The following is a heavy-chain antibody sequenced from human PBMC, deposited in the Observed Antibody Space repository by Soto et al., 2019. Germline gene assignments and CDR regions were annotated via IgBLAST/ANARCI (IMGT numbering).Heavy chain of an antibody. Sequence: QVQLVESGGGVVQPGRSLRLSCAASGFTFSSYAMHWVRQAPGKGLEWVAVISYDGSNKYYADSVKGRFTISRDNSKNTLYLQMNSLRAEDTAVYYCASTGGAVAGTSGMDVWGQGTTVTGSS. D-gene: IGHD6-19*01. CDR2: ISYDGSNK. V-gene: IGHV3-30-3*01. CDR1: GFTFSSYA. CDR3: ASTGGAVAGTSGMDV. J-gene: IGHJ6*02.